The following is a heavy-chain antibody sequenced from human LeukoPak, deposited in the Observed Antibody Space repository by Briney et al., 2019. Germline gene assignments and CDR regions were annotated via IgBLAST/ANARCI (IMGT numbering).Heavy chain of an antibody. CDR2: ISSSGSTI. D-gene: IGHD1-26*01. V-gene: IGHV3-48*03. CDR3: TGGSTWANWFDH. J-gene: IGHJ5*02. CDR1: GFTQYLL. Sequence: GGSVPHLYSLWGFTQYLLLKLCPRQAPRKGLEWVSYISSSGSTIYYAHSVKGRFTISRDNAKNSLHLQMNSLRADDTVVYYGTGGSTWANWFDHWGQGTLVTVSS.